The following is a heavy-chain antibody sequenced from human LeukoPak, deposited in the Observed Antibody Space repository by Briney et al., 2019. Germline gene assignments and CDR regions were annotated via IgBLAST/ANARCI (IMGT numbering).Heavy chain of an antibody. J-gene: IGHJ5*02. CDR3: ARGDGVSLRSWFDP. CDR1: GYTFTSYY. V-gene: IGHV1-18*04. Sequence: ASVKVSCKASGYTFTSYYIHWVRQAPGQGLEWMGWISAYNGNTNYAQKLQGRVTMTTDTSTSTAYMELRSLRSDDTAVYYCARGDGVSLRSWFDPWGQGTLVTVSS. CDR2: ISAYNGNT. D-gene: IGHD5-24*01.